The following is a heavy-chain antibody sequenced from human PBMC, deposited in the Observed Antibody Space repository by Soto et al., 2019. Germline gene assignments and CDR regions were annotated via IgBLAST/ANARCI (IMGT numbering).Heavy chain of an antibody. J-gene: IGHJ4*02. CDR3: ARAATITTIFDF. D-gene: IGHD3-22*01. CDR2: IYNDGTT. Sequence: GGALRLSCAASGINVNTAYLSSVRHVPGKGLQWVSIIYNDGTTYYADSVQGRFTIYRDNSKNTLYLQMNSLSVDDTAVYYCARAATITTIFDFWGQGTLDPVSS. CDR1: GINVNTAY. V-gene: IGHV3-66*01.